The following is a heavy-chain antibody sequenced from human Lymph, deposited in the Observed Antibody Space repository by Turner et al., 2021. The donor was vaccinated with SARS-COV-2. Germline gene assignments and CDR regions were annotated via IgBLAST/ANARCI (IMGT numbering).Heavy chain of an antibody. CDR1: GSTFTSYD. CDR2: MNPNSGNT. CDR3: ARAAQLTVWFDP. V-gene: IGHV1-8*01. Sequence: VQLVQPGAALEWPGASVMHSCKASGSTFTSYDINWVRQATGQGLEWMGWMNPNSGNTGYAQKFQGRVTMNRITSISTAYMELSSLGSEDTAVYYCARAAQLTVWFDPWGQGTLVTVSS. J-gene: IGHJ5*02. D-gene: IGHD3-9*01.